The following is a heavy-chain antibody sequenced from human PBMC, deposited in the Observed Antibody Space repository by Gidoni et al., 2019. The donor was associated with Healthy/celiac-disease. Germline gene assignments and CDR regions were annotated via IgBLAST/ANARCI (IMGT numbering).Heavy chain of an antibody. V-gene: IGHV3-74*01. D-gene: IGHD2-15*01. CDR1: GFTFSSYW. CDR3: ARTEGYCSGGSCHDAFDI. CDR2: INSDGSST. Sequence: EVQLVESGGGLVQPGGSLRLSCEASGFTFSSYWMHWVRQAPGKGLVWVSRINSDGSSTSYADSVKGRFTISRDNAKNKLYLQMNSLRAEDTAVYYCARTEGYCSGGSCHDAFDIWGQGTMVTVSS. J-gene: IGHJ3*02.